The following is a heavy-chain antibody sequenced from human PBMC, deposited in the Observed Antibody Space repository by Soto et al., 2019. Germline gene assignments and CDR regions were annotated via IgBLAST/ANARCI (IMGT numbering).Heavy chain of an antibody. CDR1: GFTFNNYW. CDR3: ARQRWLQLRYFDY. CDR2: IKQDGSEK. D-gene: IGHD5-12*01. Sequence: GGSLRLSCAASGFTFNNYWMSWVRQAPGKGLEWVANIKQDGSEKNYVDSVKGRFTISRDKAKNSLYLEMERLRAEDTAVYYCARQRWLQLRYFDYWGQGTQVTVSS. J-gene: IGHJ4*02. V-gene: IGHV3-7*03.